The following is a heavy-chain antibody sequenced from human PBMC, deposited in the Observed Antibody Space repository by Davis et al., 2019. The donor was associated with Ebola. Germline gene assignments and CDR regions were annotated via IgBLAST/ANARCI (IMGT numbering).Heavy chain of an antibody. CDR3: ARENYYGLMGYGMDV. V-gene: IGHV1-2*05. Sequence: ASVKVSCKASGYTFTGYYMHWVRQAPGQGLEWMGRINPNSGGTNYAQKFQGRVTMTRDTSISTAYMELSRLRSDDTVVYYCARENYYGLMGYGMDVWGQGTTVTVSS. CDR2: INPNSGGT. CDR1: GYTFTGYY. D-gene: IGHD3-10*01. J-gene: IGHJ6*02.